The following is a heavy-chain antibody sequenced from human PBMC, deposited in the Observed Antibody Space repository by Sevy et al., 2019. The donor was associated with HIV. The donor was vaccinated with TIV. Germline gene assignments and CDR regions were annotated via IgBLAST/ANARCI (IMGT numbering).Heavy chain of an antibody. CDR1: GFTFSSYS. D-gene: IGHD2-8*01. CDR2: IKQDGSDK. V-gene: IGHV3-7*03. J-gene: IGHJ5*02. Sequence: GGSLRLSCAASGFTFSSYSMNWVRQAPGKGLEWVANIKQDGSDKYYVDSVKGRFTISRDNAKSSLYLQMNSLRVEDKAVYYCASPGTKGFDPWGQGTLVTVSS. CDR3: ASPGTKGFDP.